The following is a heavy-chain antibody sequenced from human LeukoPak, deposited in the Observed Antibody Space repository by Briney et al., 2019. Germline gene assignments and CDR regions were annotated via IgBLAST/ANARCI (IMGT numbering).Heavy chain of an antibody. D-gene: IGHD3-9*01. CDR2: INPNSGGT. J-gene: IGHJ4*02. Sequence: ASVKVSCKASGYTFTGYYMHWVRQAPGQGLEWMGWINPNSGGTNYAQKFQGRVTMTRDTSISTAYMELSRLRSDDTAVYYCARANRKLRYFDWLFPYWGQGTLVTVSS. CDR3: ARANRKLRYFDWLFPY. V-gene: IGHV1-2*02. CDR1: GYTFTGYY.